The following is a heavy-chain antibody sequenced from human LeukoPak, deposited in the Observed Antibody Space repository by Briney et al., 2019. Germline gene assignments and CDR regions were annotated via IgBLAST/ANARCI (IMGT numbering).Heavy chain of an antibody. D-gene: IGHD6-13*01. V-gene: IGHV3-20*01. Sequence: GSLRLSCAASGFTFDDYGMSWVRQAPGKGLEWVSGINWNGGSTGYADSVKGRFTISRGNAKNSLYLQMNSLRAEDTALYHCARDLTSGQQLAFDYWGQGTLVTVSS. J-gene: IGHJ4*02. CDR3: ARDLTSGQQLAFDY. CDR1: GFTFDDYG. CDR2: INWNGGST.